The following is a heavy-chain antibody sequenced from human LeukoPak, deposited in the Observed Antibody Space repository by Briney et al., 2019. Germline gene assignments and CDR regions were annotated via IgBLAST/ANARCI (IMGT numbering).Heavy chain of an antibody. J-gene: IGHJ6*03. CDR1: GYTFTNYF. D-gene: IGHD3-10*01. V-gene: IGHV1-46*01. CDR3: ARGGGLSYYYYYVDV. CDR2: INPSGGST. Sequence: ASVKVSCKASGYTFTNYFIHWVRQAPGQGLEWMGIINPSGGSTTYAQKFQGRVIMTRDMSTSTVYMELSSLRSEDTAVYYCARGGGLSYYYYYVDVWGKGTTVTVSS.